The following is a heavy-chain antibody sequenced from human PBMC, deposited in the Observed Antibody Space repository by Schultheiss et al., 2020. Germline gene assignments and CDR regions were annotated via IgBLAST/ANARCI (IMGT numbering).Heavy chain of an antibody. V-gene: IGHV4-4*02. CDR2: IYHSGST. Sequence: SETLSLTCAVSGGSISSSNWWSWVRQPPGKGLEWIGEIYHSGSTNYNPSLKSRVTISVDTSKNQFSLKLSSVTAADTAVYYCARRCTSCYRNYYYGMDVWGKGTTVTVSS. D-gene: IGHD2-2*01. CDR1: GGSISSSNW. CDR3: ARRCTSCYRNYYYGMDV. J-gene: IGHJ6*04.